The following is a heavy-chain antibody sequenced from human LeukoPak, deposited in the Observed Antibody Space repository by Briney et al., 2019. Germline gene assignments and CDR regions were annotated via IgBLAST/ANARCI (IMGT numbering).Heavy chain of an antibody. CDR2: IYYSGST. Sequence: SETLSLTCTVSGGSISSYYWSWIRQPPGKGLEWIGYIYYSGSTNYNPSLKSRVTISIDTSKNQFSLKLSSVTAADTAVYYCARGDSTVTPKYFQYWGQGTLVTVSS. CDR3: ARGDSTVTPKYFQY. CDR1: GGSISSYY. D-gene: IGHD4-23*01. J-gene: IGHJ1*01. V-gene: IGHV4-59*01.